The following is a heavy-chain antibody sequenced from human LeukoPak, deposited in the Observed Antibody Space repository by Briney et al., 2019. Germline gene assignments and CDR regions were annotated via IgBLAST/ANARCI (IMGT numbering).Heavy chain of an antibody. J-gene: IGHJ6*03. CDR1: GGTFSSYA. D-gene: IGHD3-9*01. V-gene: IGHV1-69*13. Sequence: ASVKVSCKASGGTFSSYAISWVRQAPGQGLEWMGGIIPIFGTANYAQKFQGRVTITADESTSTAYMELSSLRPEDTAMYYCAKDSRGPYDVLTGYYYYMDVWGKGTTVTISS. CDR3: AKDSRGPYDVLTGYYYYMDV. CDR2: IIPIFGTA.